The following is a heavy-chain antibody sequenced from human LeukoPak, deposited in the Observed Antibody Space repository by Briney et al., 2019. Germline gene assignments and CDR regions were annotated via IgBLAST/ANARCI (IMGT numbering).Heavy chain of an antibody. CDR3: AKDPRYYDSSGSPAYDWDGY. CDR1: GFTFSSYA. V-gene: IGHV3-23*01. D-gene: IGHD3-22*01. J-gene: IGHJ4*02. Sequence: GGSLRLSCAASGFTFSSYAMSWVRQAPGKGLEWVSAISGSGGSSYYADSVKGRFTISRDNSKNTLYLQMNSLRAEDTAVYYCAKDPRYYDSSGSPAYDWDGYWGQGTLVAVSS. CDR2: ISGSGGSS.